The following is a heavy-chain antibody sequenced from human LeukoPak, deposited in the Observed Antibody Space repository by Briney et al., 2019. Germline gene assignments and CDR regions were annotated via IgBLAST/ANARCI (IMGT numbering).Heavy chain of an antibody. CDR1: GGSFSGYY. V-gene: IGHV4-59*01. Sequence: SETLSLTCAVYGGSFSGYYWSWIRQPPGKGLEWIGYIYYTGSTNYSPSLQSRVTISADTSKNQFSLNLSSVTAGDTAVYYCARATLGYCSGGSCYSFDPWGQGTLVTVSS. J-gene: IGHJ5*02. CDR2: IYYTGST. CDR3: ARATLGYCSGGSCYSFDP. D-gene: IGHD2-15*01.